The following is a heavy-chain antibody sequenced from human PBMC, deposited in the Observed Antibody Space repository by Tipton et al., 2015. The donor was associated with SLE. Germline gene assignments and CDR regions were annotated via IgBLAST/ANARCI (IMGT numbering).Heavy chain of an antibody. V-gene: IGHV3-23*03. CDR3: AKVILGAGTIDY. J-gene: IGHJ4*02. Sequence: SLRLSCAASGFTFSSYAMSWVRQAPGKGLEWVSVIYSGGSTYYADSVKGRFTISRDNSKNTLYPQMNSLRAEDTAVYYCAKVILGAGTIDYWGQGTLVTVSS. CDR1: GFTFSSYA. CDR2: IYSGGST. D-gene: IGHD6-19*01.